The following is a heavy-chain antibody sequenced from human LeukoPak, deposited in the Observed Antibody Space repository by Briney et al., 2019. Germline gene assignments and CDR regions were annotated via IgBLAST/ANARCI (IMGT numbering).Heavy chain of an antibody. CDR3: ARWDRFHGV. Sequence: GVLLLSCAASGFSFSSYSMNWVRQAPGKGLEWVSSVSSSSSYIYYANSVKSGFTISRDNAKTALYLQMNSLGVEDTAVYYCARWDRFHGVWGQGTLVTVCS. CDR2: VSSSSSYI. D-gene: IGHD1-14*01. J-gene: IGHJ4*02. CDR1: GFSFSSYS. V-gene: IGHV3-21*01.